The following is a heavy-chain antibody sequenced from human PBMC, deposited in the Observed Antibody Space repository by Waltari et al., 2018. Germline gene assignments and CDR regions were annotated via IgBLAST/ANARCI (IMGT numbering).Heavy chain of an antibody. CDR2: ISWNSGSI. Sequence: EVQLVESGGGLVQPGRSLRLSCAASGFTFDDYAMHWVRQAPGKGLEWVSGISWNSGSIGYADSVKGRFTISRDNAKNSLYLQMNSLRAEDTALYYCAKDRGLGAFDYWGQGTLVTVSS. CDR3: AKDRGLGAFDY. V-gene: IGHV3-9*01. D-gene: IGHD3-10*01. J-gene: IGHJ4*02. CDR1: GFTFDDYA.